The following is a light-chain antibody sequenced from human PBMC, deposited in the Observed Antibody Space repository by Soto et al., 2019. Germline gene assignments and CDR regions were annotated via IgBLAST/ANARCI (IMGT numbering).Light chain of an antibody. CDR2: DVS. CDR3: SSYTTSSTYV. J-gene: IGLJ1*01. V-gene: IGLV2-14*01. Sequence: QSALTQPASVSGSPGQSITISCTGTSSDVGGYHYVSWYQQYPGKAPKVMIYDVSNRPSGVSNRLSGSKSGNTASLTISGLQAEDEADYYCSSYTTSSTYVFGNGTKVTVL. CDR1: SSDVGGYHY.